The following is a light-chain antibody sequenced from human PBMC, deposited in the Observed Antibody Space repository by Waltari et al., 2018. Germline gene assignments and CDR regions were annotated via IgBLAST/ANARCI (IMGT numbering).Light chain of an antibody. CDR1: NIGSKN. CDR2: DDS. Sequence: SYVLTQPASVSVAPGETAKITGRAFNIGSKNVCWYQQKPGQAPVLVIYDDSDRPSGVPERISGSNSANTATLTFSRVEAGDEADYYCQVWDSRSEHWVFGGGTKLTVL. J-gene: IGLJ3*02. CDR3: QVWDSRSEHWV. V-gene: IGLV3-21*04.